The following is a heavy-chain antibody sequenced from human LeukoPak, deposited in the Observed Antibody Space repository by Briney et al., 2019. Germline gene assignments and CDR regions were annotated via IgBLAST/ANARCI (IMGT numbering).Heavy chain of an antibody. D-gene: IGHD3-3*01. V-gene: IGHV1-69*13. J-gene: IGHJ4*02. Sequence: SVKVSCKASGGTFSNYAISWVRQAPRQGLEWMGGIIPIFDTADNAQKFQGRLTITADESTSTAYMELSSLRAEDTAVYYCARDMSSVLRFLEWSPRHSLDYWGQGTLVTVSS. CDR3: ARDMSSVLRFLEWSPRHSLDY. CDR1: GGTFSNYA. CDR2: IIPIFDTA.